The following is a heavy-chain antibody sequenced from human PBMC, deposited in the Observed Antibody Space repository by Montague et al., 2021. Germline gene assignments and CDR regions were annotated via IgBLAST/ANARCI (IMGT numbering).Heavy chain of an antibody. CDR3: TKDQDDYGDYVDWVDT. J-gene: IGHJ5*02. Sequence: SLRLSCAASGFPFSSYAMSWVRQAPGKGLKWVSSITRGGSTYYADSVTGRFTISRVNSKNTLYLQMNSLRAEDTAVYYCTKDQDDYGDYVDWVDTWGQGTLVTVSS. V-gene: IGHV3-23*01. CDR2: ITRGGST. D-gene: IGHD4-17*01. CDR1: GFPFSSYA.